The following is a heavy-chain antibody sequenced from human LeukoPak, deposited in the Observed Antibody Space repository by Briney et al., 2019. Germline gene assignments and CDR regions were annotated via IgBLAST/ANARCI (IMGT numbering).Heavy chain of an antibody. J-gene: IGHJ5*02. V-gene: IGHV4-34*01. CDR2: INHSGST. Sequence: PSETLSLTCAVYGGSFSGYYWSWIRQPPGKGLEWIGEINHSGSTNYNPSLKSRVTISVDTSKNQFSLKLSSVTAADTAVYYCARDGTELAPIWFDPWGQGTLVTVSS. CDR1: GGSFSGYY. CDR3: ARDGTELAPIWFDP. D-gene: IGHD1-26*01.